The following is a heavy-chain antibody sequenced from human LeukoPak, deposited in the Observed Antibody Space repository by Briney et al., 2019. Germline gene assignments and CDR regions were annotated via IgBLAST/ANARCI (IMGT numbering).Heavy chain of an antibody. CDR1: GGSFGNYY. Sequence: SETLSLTCTVSGGSFGNYYWSWIRQPPGKGLEWIGYIYDSGTTNYNPSLKSRVTISVDTSKNQFSLKLSSVTAADTAMYYCASRYCSGGSCYFDYWGQGTLVTVSS. CDR3: ASRYCSGGSCYFDY. D-gene: IGHD2-15*01. V-gene: IGHV4-59*01. J-gene: IGHJ4*02. CDR2: IYDSGTT.